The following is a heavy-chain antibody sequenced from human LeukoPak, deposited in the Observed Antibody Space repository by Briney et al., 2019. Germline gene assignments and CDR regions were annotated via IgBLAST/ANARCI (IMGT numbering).Heavy chain of an antibody. D-gene: IGHD3-22*01. CDR1: GFIFSSYA. Sequence: GGSLRLSCAASGFIFSSYAMSWVRQAPGQGLEWVSGMSGSGGTTYYADSVKGRFTISRDNSKNTLYLQMINLRVEDTAVYYCARRDYYDSSGYSPLFDYWGQGTLVTVSS. J-gene: IGHJ4*02. CDR3: ARRDYYDSSGYSPLFDY. CDR2: MSGSGGTT. V-gene: IGHV3-23*01.